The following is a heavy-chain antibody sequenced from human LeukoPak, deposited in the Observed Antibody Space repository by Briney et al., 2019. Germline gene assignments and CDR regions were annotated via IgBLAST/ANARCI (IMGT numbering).Heavy chain of an antibody. J-gene: IGHJ4*02. V-gene: IGHV4-39*02. D-gene: IGHD3-10*01. CDR3: ARDPGGLLWFGELLYHFDY. CDR1: GGSISSSSYY. Sequence: PSETLSLTCTVSGGSISSSSYYWGWIRQPPGKGLEWIGSIYYSGSTYYNPSLKSRVTISVDTSKNQFSLKLSSVTAADTAVYYCARDPGGLLWFGELLYHFDYWGQGTLVTVSS. CDR2: IYYSGST.